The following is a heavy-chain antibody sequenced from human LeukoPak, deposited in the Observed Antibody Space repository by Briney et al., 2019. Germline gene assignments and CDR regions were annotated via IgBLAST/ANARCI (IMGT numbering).Heavy chain of an antibody. CDR2: IKQDGSEK. CDR3: ARCDSSSWDNWFDP. CDR1: GFTFSSNW. J-gene: IGHJ5*02. Sequence: GGSLRLSCAASGFTFSSNWMCWVRQDPGRGLRWVANIKQDGSEKYYVDSVKGRFTISRDNAKNSLYLQMNSLRAEDTAVYYCARCDSSSWDNWFDPWGQGTLVTVSS. D-gene: IGHD6-13*01. V-gene: IGHV3-7*01.